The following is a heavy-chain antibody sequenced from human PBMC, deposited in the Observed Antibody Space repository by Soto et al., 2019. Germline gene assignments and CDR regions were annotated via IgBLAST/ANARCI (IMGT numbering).Heavy chain of an antibody. J-gene: IGHJ4*02. CDR3: AGDLAVALIDS. Sequence: QVQLVQSGAEVKKPGASVKVSCKASGYTFTSYGISWVRQAPGQGLEWRGWISAYNGNTKYAQKLQGRVTMPTDTSTSTAYMELRSLRSEDTAVYYCAGDLAVALIDSWGQGTLVTVSS. CDR1: GYTFTSYG. D-gene: IGHD6-19*01. CDR2: ISAYNGNT. V-gene: IGHV1-18*01.